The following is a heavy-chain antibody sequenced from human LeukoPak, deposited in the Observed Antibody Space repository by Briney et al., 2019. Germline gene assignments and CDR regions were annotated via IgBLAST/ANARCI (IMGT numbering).Heavy chain of an antibody. CDR1: GFTFSSYE. D-gene: IGHD4-17*01. J-gene: IGHJ6*02. CDR3: ARRATVTYHGMDG. Sequence: GGSLRLSCAASGFTFSSYEMIWLRQAPGKGLEWLSYINYNGESIYYANSVKCRFTVSRDNARGSLSLQMNSLRGEDTAVYYCARRATVTYHGMDGWGQRTTVT. CDR2: INYNGESI. V-gene: IGHV3-48*03.